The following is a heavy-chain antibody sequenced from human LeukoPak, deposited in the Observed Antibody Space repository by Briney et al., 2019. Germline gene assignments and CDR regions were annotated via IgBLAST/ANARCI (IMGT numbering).Heavy chain of an antibody. V-gene: IGHV3-23*01. CDR1: GFTFSSYA. Sequence: GGSLRLSCAASGFTFSSYAMSWVRQAPGKGLEWVSAISASGGSTYYADSVKGRFTISRDNSKNTLYLQMNSLRAEDTAVYHCAKGRNVLRYPYGMDVWGQGTTVTVSS. CDR3: AKGRNVLRYPYGMDV. J-gene: IGHJ6*02. CDR2: ISASGGST. D-gene: IGHD3-9*01.